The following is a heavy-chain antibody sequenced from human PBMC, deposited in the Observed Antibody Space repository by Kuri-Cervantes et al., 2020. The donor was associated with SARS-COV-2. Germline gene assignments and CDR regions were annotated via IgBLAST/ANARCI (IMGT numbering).Heavy chain of an antibody. D-gene: IGHD2-2*01. J-gene: IGHJ5*02. Sequence: SETLSLTCAVSGYSISSGYYWGWIRQPPGKGLEWIGSIYHSGSTYYNPSLKSRVTISVDTSKNQFSLKLSSVTAADTAVYYCARDRGAYCSSTSCYFGWFDPWGQGTLVTVPS. CDR1: GYSISSGYY. CDR3: ARDRGAYCSSTSCYFGWFDP. V-gene: IGHV4-38-2*02. CDR2: IYHSGST.